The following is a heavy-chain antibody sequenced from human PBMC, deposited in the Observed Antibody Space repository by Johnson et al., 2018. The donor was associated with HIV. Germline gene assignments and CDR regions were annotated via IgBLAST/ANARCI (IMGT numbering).Heavy chain of an antibody. CDR3: VRDSYYYDYASFDI. V-gene: IGHV3-20*04. CDR1: GFTFDDYG. Sequence: VQLVESGGGVVRPGGSLRLSCAASGFTFDDYGMNWVRQAPGKGLEWVSGINWNGGSTGYADSVKGRFTISRDNAKNSLYLQMNSLRAEDSAFYYCVRDSYYYDYASFDIWGRGTMVTVSS. J-gene: IGHJ3*02. D-gene: IGHD3-22*01. CDR2: INWNGGST.